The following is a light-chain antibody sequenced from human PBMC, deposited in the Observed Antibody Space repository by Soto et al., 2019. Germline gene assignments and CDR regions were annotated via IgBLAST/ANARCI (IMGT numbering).Light chain of an antibody. V-gene: IGKV1-6*01. J-gene: IGKJ1*01. CDR3: LQDYRFPWT. Sequence: AIQMTQSPSSLSASIGDRVTISCRASQAIRHDFGWYQQKPGKAPNLLIYGASNLEGGVPSRFSGSGSGTDVTLTISSLQPEDVSTYYVLQDYRFPWTFGLGTNVELK. CDR1: QAIRHD. CDR2: GAS.